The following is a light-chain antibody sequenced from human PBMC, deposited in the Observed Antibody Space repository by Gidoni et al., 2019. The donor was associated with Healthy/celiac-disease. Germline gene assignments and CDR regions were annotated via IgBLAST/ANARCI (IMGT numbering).Light chain of an antibody. CDR1: QSVSSN. CDR3: QQYNNWPQLT. J-gene: IGKJ4*01. V-gene: IGKV3-15*01. CDR2: GAS. Sequence: EIVMTQSPATLSVSPGERATLSCRASQSVSSNLAWYQQKPGQAPRLLICGASTRAIGIPARFSGSGSGTEFTLTISSLQSEDFAVYYCQQYNNWPQLTFGGGTKVEIK.